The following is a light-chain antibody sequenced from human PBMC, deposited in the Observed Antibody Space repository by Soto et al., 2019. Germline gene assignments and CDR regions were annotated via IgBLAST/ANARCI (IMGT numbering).Light chain of an antibody. CDR1: QSITNNY. CDR3: QQYGSSPWT. CDR2: LAS. V-gene: IGKV3-20*01. J-gene: IGKJ1*01. Sequence: EIVLTQSPGTLSLSPGERATLSCRASQSITNNYLAWYQQKPGQAPRLLIYLASNRAAGIPDRFSGSGSGADFTLTINRLEPEDFAVYHCQQYGSSPWTFGQGTKADIK.